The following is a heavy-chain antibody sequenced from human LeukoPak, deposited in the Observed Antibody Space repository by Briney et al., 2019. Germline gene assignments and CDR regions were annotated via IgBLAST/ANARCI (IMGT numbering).Heavy chain of an antibody. CDR3: TSMYSSGWYPRYY. CDR2: ITNSGNSK. D-gene: IGHD6-19*01. CDR1: EFTFSSYS. Sequence: PGGSLRLSCAASEFTFSSYSMNWVRQAPGKGLEWVSYITNSGNSKSYANSVKGRFTISRDNTKSSLYLQMNSLKTEDTAVYYCTSMYSSGWYPRYYWGQGTLVTVSS. V-gene: IGHV3-48*01. J-gene: IGHJ4*02.